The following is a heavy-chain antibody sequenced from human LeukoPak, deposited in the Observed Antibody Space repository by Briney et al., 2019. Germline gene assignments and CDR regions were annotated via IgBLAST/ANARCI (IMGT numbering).Heavy chain of an antibody. CDR3: ARDMLDYVWGSYRTPLY. V-gene: IGHV1-69*04. J-gene: IGHJ4*02. CDR1: GGTFSSYA. D-gene: IGHD3-16*02. CDR2: IIPILGIA. Sequence: GASVKVSCKASGGTFSSYAISWVRQAPGQGLEWMGRIIPILGIANYAQKLQGRVTMTTDTSTSTAYMELRSLRSDDTAVYYCARDMLDYVWGSYRTPLYWGQGTLVTVSS.